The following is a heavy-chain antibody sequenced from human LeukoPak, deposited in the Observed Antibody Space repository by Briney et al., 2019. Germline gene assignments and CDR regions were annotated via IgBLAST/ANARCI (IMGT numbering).Heavy chain of an antibody. D-gene: IGHD4-17*01. Sequence: SVKVSCKASGGTFSSYAISWVRQAPGQGLEWMGGIIPIFGTANYAQKFQGRVTITADESTSTAYMELSSLRSEDTAVYYCARGIGPRVTTTPSAIYKVKPLKYYYYYYMDVWGKGTTVTVSS. CDR3: ARGIGPRVTTTPSAIYKVKPLKYYYYYYMDV. J-gene: IGHJ6*03. CDR1: GGTFSSYA. CDR2: IIPIFGTA. V-gene: IGHV1-69*13.